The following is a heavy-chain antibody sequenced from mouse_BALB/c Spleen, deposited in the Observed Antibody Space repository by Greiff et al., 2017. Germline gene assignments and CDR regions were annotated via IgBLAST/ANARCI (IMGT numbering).Heavy chain of an antibody. CDR1: GYSITSDYA. CDR2: ISYSGST. V-gene: IGHV3-2*02. Sequence: EVKLQESGPGLVTPSQSLSLTCTVTGYSITSDYAWNWIRQFPGNKLEWMGYISYSGSTSYNPSLKSRISITRDTSKNQFFLQLNSVTTEDTATYYCARSLGAWFADWAKGLGALSLQ. J-gene: IGHJ3*01. CDR3: ARSLGAWFAD.